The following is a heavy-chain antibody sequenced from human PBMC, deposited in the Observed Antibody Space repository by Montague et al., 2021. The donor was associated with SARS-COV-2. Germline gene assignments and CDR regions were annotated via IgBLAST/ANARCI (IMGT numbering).Heavy chain of an antibody. Sequence: SETVSLTCTVSGGSISSDDYYWDWIRQPPGKGLEWIGSIYDSGSTCYXPSLKSRVTISVDTSKNHFSLKLNSVTAADTAVYYCARRGRKLLPVATTIGGFDIWGQGTMVTVSS. CDR3: ARRGRKLLPVATTIGGFDI. J-gene: IGHJ3*02. CDR2: IYDSGST. V-gene: IGHV4-39*02. D-gene: IGHD5-12*01. CDR1: GGSISSDDYY.